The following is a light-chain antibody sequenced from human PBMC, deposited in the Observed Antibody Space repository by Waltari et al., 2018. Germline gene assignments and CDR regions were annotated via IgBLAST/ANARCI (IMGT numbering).Light chain of an antibody. Sequence: QAALTQPRSVSGSPGQSVTISCTGTSSDIGGYNYVSWYQQHPGTAPKLMIYEVSKLPSGVSDRFSGSKSGNTASLTISGLQAEDEADYYCSSYAGSNTLLFGGGTRLTVL. CDR2: EVS. CDR3: SSYAGSNTLL. V-gene: IGLV2-11*01. J-gene: IGLJ2*01. CDR1: SSDIGGYNY.